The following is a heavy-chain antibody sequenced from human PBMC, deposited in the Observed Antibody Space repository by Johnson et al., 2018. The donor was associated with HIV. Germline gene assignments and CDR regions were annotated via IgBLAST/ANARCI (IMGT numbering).Heavy chain of an antibody. CDR2: ISYDGSNK. CDR3: ALSTSWSIAFDI. D-gene: IGHD6-13*01. J-gene: IGHJ3*02. V-gene: IGHV3-30*03. Sequence: QVQLVESGGGVVQPGRSLRLSCAASGFTFSSYGMHWVRQAPGKGLEWVAVISYDGSNKYYADSVKGRFTISRDNAKNTLYLQMNSLRAVDTAMYYCALSTSWSIAFDIWGQGTMVTVSS. CDR1: GFTFSSYG.